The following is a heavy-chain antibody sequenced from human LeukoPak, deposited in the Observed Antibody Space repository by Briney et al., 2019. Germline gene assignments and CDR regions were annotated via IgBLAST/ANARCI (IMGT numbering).Heavy chain of an antibody. CDR1: GGSFSGYY. V-gene: IGHV4-34*01. Sequence: SETLPLTCAVYGGSFSGYYWSWIRQPPGKGLEWIGEINHSGSTNYNPSLKSRVTISVDTSKNQFSLKLSSVTAADTAVYYCARIVYSGYDYLNGFDYWGQGTLVTVSS. D-gene: IGHD5-12*01. CDR2: INHSGST. CDR3: ARIVYSGYDYLNGFDY. J-gene: IGHJ4*02.